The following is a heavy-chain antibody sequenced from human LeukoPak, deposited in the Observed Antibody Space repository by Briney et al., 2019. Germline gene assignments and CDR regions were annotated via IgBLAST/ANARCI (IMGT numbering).Heavy chain of an antibody. CDR3: AELGITMIGGV. CDR2: ISTGGGSI. Sequence: GGSLRLSCVASGFTFSEYELNWVRQLPGKGLEWISHISTGGGSIHYADSVEGRFTISRDNAKNSLYLQMNSLRAEDTAVYYCAELGITMIGGVWGKGTTVTISS. V-gene: IGHV3-48*03. CDR1: GFTFSEYE. D-gene: IGHD3-10*02. J-gene: IGHJ6*04.